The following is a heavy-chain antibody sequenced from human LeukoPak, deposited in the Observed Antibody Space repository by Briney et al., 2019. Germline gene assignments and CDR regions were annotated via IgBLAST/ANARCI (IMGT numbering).Heavy chain of an antibody. Sequence: GGTLSLSRVASGFTFSTYAMSDVRQAPGKGVGGVLGICGSGGSTYSEDSVKGRFTISRDNSQNTLYLQIHRLRAEDTAIYFCAKGHGSFEYSASFFDYWGQGTLVTVSS. CDR2: ICGSGGST. J-gene: IGHJ4*02. CDR1: GFTFSTYA. V-gene: IGHV3-23*01. D-gene: IGHD2/OR15-2a*01. CDR3: AKGHGSFEYSASFFDY.